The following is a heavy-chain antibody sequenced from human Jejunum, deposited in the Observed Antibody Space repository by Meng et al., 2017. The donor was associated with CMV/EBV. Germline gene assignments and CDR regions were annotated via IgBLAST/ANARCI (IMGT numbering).Heavy chain of an antibody. V-gene: IGHV4-34*01. CDR3: ARALLTGGN. D-gene: IGHD1-1*01. J-gene: IGHJ3*01. Sequence: QVQLQQWGAGLLKPSETLSLTCAVSSGSFSGYYWTWIRQPPGKGLEWIGEITHTGNTNYNPSLKNRVTLSVDTSRNVFSLKLNSVTAADTAVYYCARALLTGGNWGQGTKVTVSS. CDR1: SGSFSGYY. CDR2: ITHTGNT.